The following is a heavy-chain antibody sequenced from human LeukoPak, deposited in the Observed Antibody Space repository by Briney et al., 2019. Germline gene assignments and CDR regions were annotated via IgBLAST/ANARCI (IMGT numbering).Heavy chain of an antibody. J-gene: IGHJ6*04. V-gene: IGHV3-48*04. CDR2: ISSSSSTI. CDR1: GFAFSRYS. CDR3: ARDMWFGDMDV. Sequence: HPGGSLRLSCAASGFAFSRYSMNWVRQAPGKGLEWVSYISSSSSTIYYADSVKGRFTISRDNAKNSLYLQMNSLRAEDTAVYYCARDMWFGDMDVWGKGTTVTVSS. D-gene: IGHD3-10*01.